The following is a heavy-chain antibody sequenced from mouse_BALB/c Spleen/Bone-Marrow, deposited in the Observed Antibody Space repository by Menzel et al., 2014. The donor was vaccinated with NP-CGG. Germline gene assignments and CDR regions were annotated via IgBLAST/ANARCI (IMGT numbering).Heavy chain of an antibody. CDR1: DFNIKDAY. CDR3: ARSPGEVNY. CDR2: IAPANGNT. Sequence: VQLKESGAELVKPGASVKLSCTASDFNIKDAYMHWVKQRPAQGLEWIGRIAPANGNTEYDPKFLDKATITADTSSNTAYLQLSSLTSEDTAVYYCARSPGEVNYWGQGTLVTVSA. D-gene: IGHD1-3*01. J-gene: IGHJ3*01. V-gene: IGHV14-3*02.